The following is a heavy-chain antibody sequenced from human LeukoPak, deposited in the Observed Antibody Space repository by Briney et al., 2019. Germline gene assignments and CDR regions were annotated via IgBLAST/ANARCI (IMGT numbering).Heavy chain of an antibody. D-gene: IGHD2-15*01. CDR3: AKHSTYCSGGSCQEDFDY. J-gene: IGHJ4*02. Sequence: GSLRLSCAASGFTFSSYAMSWVRQAPGKGLEWVSAISDSGGRTYYAGSVKGRFTISRDNSKNTLYLQTESLRAEDTAVYYCAKHSTYCSGGSCQEDFDYWGQGTLVTVSS. CDR2: ISDSGGRT. V-gene: IGHV3-23*01. CDR1: GFTFSSYA.